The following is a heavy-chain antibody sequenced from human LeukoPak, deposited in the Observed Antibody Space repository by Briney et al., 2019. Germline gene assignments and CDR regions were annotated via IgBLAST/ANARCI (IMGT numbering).Heavy chain of an antibody. CDR3: ARERGNRNFDY. Sequence: ASVEVSCKASGYTFTSYDINWVRQATGQGLEWMGWMNPNSGNTGYAQKFQGRVTITRNTSISTAYMELSSLRSEDTAVYYCARERGNRNFDYWGQGTLVTVSS. CDR2: MNPNSGNT. D-gene: IGHD1-14*01. V-gene: IGHV1-8*03. J-gene: IGHJ4*02. CDR1: GYTFTSYD.